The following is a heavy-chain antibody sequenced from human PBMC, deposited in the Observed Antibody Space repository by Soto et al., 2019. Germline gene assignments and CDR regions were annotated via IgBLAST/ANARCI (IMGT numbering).Heavy chain of an antibody. CDR3: AKDLGFLEWTDDQPYYFDY. J-gene: IGHJ4*02. D-gene: IGHD3-3*01. Sequence: EVQLLESGGGLVQPGGSLRLSCAASGFTFSSYAMSWVRQAPGKGLEWVSAISGSGGSTYYADSVKGRFTISRDNSKNTLYLQMNSMRAEDTAVYYCAKDLGFLEWTDDQPYYFDYWGQGTLVTVSS. V-gene: IGHV3-23*01. CDR1: GFTFSSYA. CDR2: ISGSGGST.